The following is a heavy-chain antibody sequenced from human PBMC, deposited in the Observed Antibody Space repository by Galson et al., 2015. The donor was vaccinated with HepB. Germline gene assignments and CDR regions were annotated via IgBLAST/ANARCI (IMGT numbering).Heavy chain of an antibody. V-gene: IGHV3-48*02. J-gene: IGHJ6*02. CDR1: GFTFSSYS. CDR2: ISSSSSTI. CDR3: ARVSGDYFYYYYRMDF. Sequence: SLRLSCAASGFTFSSYSMNWVRQAPGKGLEWVSYISSSSSTIYYADSVKGRFTISRDNAKNSLYLHMNSLRDEDTAVYYCARVSGDYFYYYYRMDFWGQGATVTVSS. D-gene: IGHD4-17*01.